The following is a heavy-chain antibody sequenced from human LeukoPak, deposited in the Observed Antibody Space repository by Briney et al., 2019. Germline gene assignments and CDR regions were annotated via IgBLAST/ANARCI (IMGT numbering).Heavy chain of an antibody. CDR3: ARLTLTGVGGRGWFDS. D-gene: IGHD3-3*01. J-gene: IGHJ5*01. Sequence: SETLSLTCFVSGDSITNSGWSWGWVRQPPGKGLEWIGTLPYDENVADRGIPSYNPSLTSRVTISADTSKNHLSLTVNSVTAADTASYSCARLTLTGVGGRGWFDSWGQGALVIVSS. CDR1: GDSITNSGWS. CDR2: LPYDENVADRGIP. V-gene: IGHV4-39*02.